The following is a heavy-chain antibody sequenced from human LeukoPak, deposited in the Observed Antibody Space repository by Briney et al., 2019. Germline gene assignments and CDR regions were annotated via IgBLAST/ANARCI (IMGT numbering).Heavy chain of an antibody. V-gene: IGHV3-13*01. Sequence: GGSLRLPCAASGFIVSNYDMHWVRQRAGKGLEWVSTVGVGGDTFYIDSVEGRFTSSRDDAKNSLFLQMNSLRGGDTAVYYCTREKVLAVAAKNYYYGMDVWGQGTTVTVSS. CDR3: TREKVLAVAAKNYYYGMDV. CDR1: GFIVSNYD. D-gene: IGHD6-19*01. CDR2: VGVGGDT. J-gene: IGHJ6*02.